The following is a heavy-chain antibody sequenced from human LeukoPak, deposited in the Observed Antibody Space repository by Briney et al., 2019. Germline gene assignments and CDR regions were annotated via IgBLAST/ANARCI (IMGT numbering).Heavy chain of an antibody. Sequence: GASVKVSCKASGYTFTSNDINWVRQATGQGLEWMGWMNANRGNTGYAQKFQGRVTMTRNTSISTAYMELSSLRSEDTAVYYCARGQRHCTSDSCLSYMDVWGKGTTVTVSS. CDR3: ARGQRHCTSDSCLSYMDV. D-gene: IGHD2-2*01. CDR1: GYTFTSND. V-gene: IGHV1-8*01. J-gene: IGHJ6*03. CDR2: MNANRGNT.